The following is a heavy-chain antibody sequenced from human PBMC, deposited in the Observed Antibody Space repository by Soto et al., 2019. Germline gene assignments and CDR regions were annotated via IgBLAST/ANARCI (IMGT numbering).Heavy chain of an antibody. D-gene: IGHD5-12*01. Sequence: LSLTCTVSGGSISSGGYSWSWIRQPPGKGLEWIGYIYYSGSTYYNPSLKSRVTISVDTSKNQFSLQLSSVTAADTAVYYCARYGGYEGLRFDPWGQGTLVTVSS. V-gene: IGHV4-30-2*05. CDR3: ARYGGYEGLRFDP. J-gene: IGHJ5*02. CDR2: IYYSGST. CDR1: GGSISSGGYS.